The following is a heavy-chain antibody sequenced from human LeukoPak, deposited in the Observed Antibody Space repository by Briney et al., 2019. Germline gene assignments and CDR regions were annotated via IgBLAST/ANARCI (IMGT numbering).Heavy chain of an antibody. D-gene: IGHD2-2*01. CDR2: ISTIRGDI. CDR3: ARADCSRSTCYLRHSWSAG. Sequence: PGRSLRLSWAASGFTVSTVDMRGVRHAPGGGREWVSSISTIRGDIYYRHSVKGRFTISRDCAKNSLYLQMDSLTVEDPAAYHCARADCSRSTCYLRHSWSAGWG. CDR1: GFTVSTVD. V-gene: IGHV3-21*06. J-gene: IGHJ6*01.